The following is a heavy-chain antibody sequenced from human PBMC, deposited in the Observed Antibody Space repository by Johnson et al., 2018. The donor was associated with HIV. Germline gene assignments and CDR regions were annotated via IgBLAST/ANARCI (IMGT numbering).Heavy chain of an antibody. CDR3: AKNNQVWGLLPVDAFDI. V-gene: IGHV3-30*18. Sequence: QVQLVESGGGVVRPGGSLRLSCAASGFTFSNYGMPWVRQAPGKGLEWVAVISYDGDNEYYADSVKGRFTISRDNSKNTLYLQVNSLRPEDTAVYYCAKNNQVWGLLPVDAFDIWGQGTMVTVSS. CDR1: GFTFSNYG. J-gene: IGHJ3*02. CDR2: ISYDGDNE. D-gene: IGHD1-26*01.